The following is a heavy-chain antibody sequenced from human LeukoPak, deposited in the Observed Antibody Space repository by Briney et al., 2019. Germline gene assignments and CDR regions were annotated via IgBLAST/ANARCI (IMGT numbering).Heavy chain of an antibody. CDR2: INHSGST. Sequence: TASETLSLTCAVYGGSFSGYYWSWIRQPPGKGLEWIGEINHSGSTNYNPSLKSRVTISVDTSKNQFSLKLSSVTAADTAVYYCARGRGDVGSYGQPYNWFDPWGQGTLVTVSS. V-gene: IGHV4-34*01. CDR3: ARGRGDVGSYGQPYNWFDP. D-gene: IGHD1-26*01. J-gene: IGHJ5*02. CDR1: GGSFSGYY.